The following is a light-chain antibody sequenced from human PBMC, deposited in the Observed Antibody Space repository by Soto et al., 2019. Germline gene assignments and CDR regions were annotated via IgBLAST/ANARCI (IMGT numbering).Light chain of an antibody. J-gene: IGKJ2*01. CDR2: AAS. CDR1: QSISNY. CDR3: KQSYTTLPYT. Sequence: DIQMTQSPSSLSASVGDRVTITCRASQSISNYLNWYQQKPGKAPKLLIDAASSLQSGVPSRFSGSGSGTDFTLTITSLQPEDFATYYCKQSYTTLPYTFGQGTKREIK. V-gene: IGKV1-39*01.